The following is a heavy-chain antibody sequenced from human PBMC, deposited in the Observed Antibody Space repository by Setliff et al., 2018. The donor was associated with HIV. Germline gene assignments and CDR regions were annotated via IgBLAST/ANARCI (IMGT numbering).Heavy chain of an antibody. Sequence: ASVKVSCKASGYTFTGYYMHWVRQAPGQGLEWMGWINPNSGGTNYAQKFQGRVTMTRDTSISTAYMELSRLRSDDTAAYYCARDDYYDSSGYWGSYYYYGMDVWGQGTTVTVSS. CDR3: ARDDYYDSSGYWGSYYYYGMDV. CDR1: GYTFTGYY. J-gene: IGHJ6*02. D-gene: IGHD3-22*01. CDR2: INPNSGGT. V-gene: IGHV1-2*02.